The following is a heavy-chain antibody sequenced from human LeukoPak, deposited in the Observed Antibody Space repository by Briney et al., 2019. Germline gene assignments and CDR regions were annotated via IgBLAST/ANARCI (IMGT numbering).Heavy chain of an antibody. CDR2: VRTKADSFAT. V-gene: IGHV3-73*01. D-gene: IGHD5-12*01. CDR1: GFTFSGST. Sequence: GGSLRLSCAASGFTFSGSTMHWVRQASVKGLEWVGRVRTKADSFATTYGATVKGRFTISRDDSKNTAYLQMNSLKTEDTAVYYCSRHNRGGGYDLGDWGQGTLVTVSS. CDR3: SRHNRGGGYDLGD. J-gene: IGHJ4*02.